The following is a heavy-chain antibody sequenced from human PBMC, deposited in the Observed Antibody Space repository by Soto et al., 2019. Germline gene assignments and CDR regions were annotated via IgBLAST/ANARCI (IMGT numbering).Heavy chain of an antibody. D-gene: IGHD4-17*01. CDR2: IKSKTDGGTI. Sequence: EVHLVESGGGLVKPGGSLRLSCEASGFAFNNAWMSWIRQAPGKGLEWVGRIKSKTDGGTIDYAAPVKGRFTISRDDSKSTLYLQMNSLKNEDTAVYYCSFQKSTTVTTFENWGHGTLVTVSS. J-gene: IGHJ4*01. CDR1: GFAFNNAW. V-gene: IGHV3-15*01. CDR3: SFQKSTTVTTFEN.